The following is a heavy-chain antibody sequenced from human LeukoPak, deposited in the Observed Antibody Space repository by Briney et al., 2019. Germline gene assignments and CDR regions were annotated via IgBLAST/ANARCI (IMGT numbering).Heavy chain of an antibody. CDR3: AKDARPDCTNGACYDRSSYNMDV. Sequence: QPGGSLRLSCAASGFTFSNYGMHWVREAPGKGMEWVAVISYDGRIKYYVDSVKGRFTISRDNSKNTLYLQMNSLRAEHTAVYYCAKDARPDCTNGACYDRSSYNMDVWGQGTTASVSS. CDR2: ISYDGRIK. D-gene: IGHD2-8*01. CDR1: GFTFSNYG. V-gene: IGHV3-30*18. J-gene: IGHJ6*02.